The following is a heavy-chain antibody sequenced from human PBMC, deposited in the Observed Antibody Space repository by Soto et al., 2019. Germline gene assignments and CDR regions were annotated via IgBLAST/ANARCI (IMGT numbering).Heavy chain of an antibody. CDR2: INPNSGGT. V-gene: IGHV1-2*04. CDR1: GYTFTGYY. Sequence: ASVKVSCKASGYTFTGYYMHWVRQAPGQGLEWMGWINPNSGGTNYAQKFQGWVTMTRDTSISTAYMELSRLRSDDTAVYYCARGGPSFPGDFDYWGQGTLVTVSS. J-gene: IGHJ4*02. CDR3: ARGGPSFPGDFDY. D-gene: IGHD3-10*01.